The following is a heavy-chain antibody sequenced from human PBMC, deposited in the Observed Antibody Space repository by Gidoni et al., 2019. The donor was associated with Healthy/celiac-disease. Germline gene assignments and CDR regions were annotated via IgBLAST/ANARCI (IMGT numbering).Heavy chain of an antibody. CDR3: AKDRITMVRGVKSTEPNYYYGMDV. CDR1: GSPFSSYA. J-gene: IGHJ6*02. D-gene: IGHD3-10*01. V-gene: IGHV3-23*01. Sequence: EVQLLESGGGLVQPGGSLRLPCAASGSPFSSYAVSWVRQAPGKGLEWVSAISGSGGSTYYADSVKGRFTISRDNSKNTLYLQMNSLRAEDTAVYYCAKDRITMVRGVKSTEPNYYYGMDVWGQGTTVTVSS. CDR2: ISGSGGST.